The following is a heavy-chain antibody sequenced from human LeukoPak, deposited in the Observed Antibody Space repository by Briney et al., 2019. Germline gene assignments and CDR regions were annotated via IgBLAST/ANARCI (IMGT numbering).Heavy chain of an antibody. Sequence: GRSLRLSCAASGFTFSSYGMHWVRQAPGKGLEWEAVIWYDGSNKYYADSVKGRFTISRDNSKNTLYLQMNSLRAEDTAVYYCAKISDYSNFLDYWGQGTLVTVSS. V-gene: IGHV3-33*06. CDR3: AKISDYSNFLDY. J-gene: IGHJ4*02. CDR1: GFTFSSYG. CDR2: IWYDGSNK. D-gene: IGHD4-11*01.